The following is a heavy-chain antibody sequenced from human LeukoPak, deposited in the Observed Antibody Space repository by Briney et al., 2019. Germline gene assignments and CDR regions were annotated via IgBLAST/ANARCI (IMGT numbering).Heavy chain of an antibody. Sequence: PSETLSLTCTVSGGSISSYYWSWIRQPAGKGLEWIGRIYTSGSTNYNPSLKSRVTMSVGTSKNQFSLKLSSVTAADTAVYYCARAGIAAAGALNYYYYYMDVWGKGTTVTVSS. D-gene: IGHD6-13*01. V-gene: IGHV4-4*07. CDR2: IYTSGST. J-gene: IGHJ6*03. CDR3: ARAGIAAAGALNYYYYYMDV. CDR1: GGSISSYY.